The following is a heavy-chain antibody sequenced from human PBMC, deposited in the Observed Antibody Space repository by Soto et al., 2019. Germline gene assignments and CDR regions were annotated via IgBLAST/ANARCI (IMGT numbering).Heavy chain of an antibody. V-gene: IGHV3-23*01. CDR3: AKDMYSSSWPFDY. CDR2: ISGSGGST. CDR1: GFTFTNYA. D-gene: IGHD6-13*01. Sequence: PGGSLRLSGAASGFTFTNYAMSWVRQAPGKGLELVSAISGSGGSTYYADSVKGRFTISRANSKNTLYLQMNSLRAEDTAVYYCAKDMYSSSWPFDYWGQGTLVTVSS. J-gene: IGHJ4*02.